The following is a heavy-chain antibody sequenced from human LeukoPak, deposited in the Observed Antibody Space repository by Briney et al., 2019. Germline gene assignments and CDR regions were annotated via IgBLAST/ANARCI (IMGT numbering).Heavy chain of an antibody. Sequence: ASVKVSCKASGYTFTSYYMHWVRQAPGQGLEWMGIINPSGGSTSYAQKFQGRVTMTRDTSTSKVYMELSSLRSEDTAVYYCARGSPLRYFDWLVPSKPFDYWGQGTLVTVSS. V-gene: IGHV1-46*01. CDR2: INPSGGST. CDR1: GYTFTSYY. D-gene: IGHD3-9*01. CDR3: ARGSPLRYFDWLVPSKPFDY. J-gene: IGHJ4*02.